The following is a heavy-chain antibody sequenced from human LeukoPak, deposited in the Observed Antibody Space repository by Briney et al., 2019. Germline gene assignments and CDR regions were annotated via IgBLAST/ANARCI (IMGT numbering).Heavy chain of an antibody. CDR3: ARDQGIAVALFFVY. CDR1: GGSISSSSYY. J-gene: IGHJ4*02. CDR2: IYYSGST. D-gene: IGHD6-19*01. Sequence: SQTLSLTCTVSGGSISSSSYYWGWIRHPPGKGLEWIGSIYYSGSTYSNPSLKSRATISVDTSKNQFSLKLSSVTAADTAVYYCARDQGIAVALFFVYWGQGTLVTVSS. V-gene: IGHV4-39*07.